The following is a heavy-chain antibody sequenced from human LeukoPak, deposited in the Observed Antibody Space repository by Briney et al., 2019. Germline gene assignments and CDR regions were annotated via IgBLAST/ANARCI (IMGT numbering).Heavy chain of an antibody. CDR1: GFTFSSYW. V-gene: IGHV3-48*02. CDR3: ARSGYGSRWYFFDH. CDR2: ISSSSSSI. J-gene: IGHJ4*02. Sequence: GGSLRLSCAASGFTFSSYWMHWVRQAPGKGLEWVSHISSSSSSIYYADSVKGRFSISRDNAKNSLYLQMNSLRDEDTAVYYCARSGYGSRWYFFDHWGQGTLVTVSS. D-gene: IGHD6-13*01.